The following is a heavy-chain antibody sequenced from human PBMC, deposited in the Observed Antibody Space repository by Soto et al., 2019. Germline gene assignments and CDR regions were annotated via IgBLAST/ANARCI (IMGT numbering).Heavy chain of an antibody. CDR3: ARHGSDSGWFFLDP. D-gene: IGHD6-19*01. V-gene: IGHV4-59*08. CDR1: GGAIGGYY. J-gene: IGHJ5*02. Sequence: SETLSLTCSLSGGAIGGYYWSWIRQPPGKALEWIGYVSYSGSTDYHPSLKSRVSISIDTSKNQFSLKMISVTAADTAVYYCARHGSDSGWFFLDPGGQGALVTVSS. CDR2: VSYSGST.